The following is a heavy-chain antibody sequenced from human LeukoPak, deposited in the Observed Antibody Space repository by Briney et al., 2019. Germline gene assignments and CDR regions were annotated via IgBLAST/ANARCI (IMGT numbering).Heavy chain of an antibody. CDR2: INHSGST. J-gene: IGHJ4*02. Sequence: NPSETLSLTCAVYGGSFSGYYWSWIRQPPGKGLEWIGEINHSGSTNYNPSLKSRVTISVDTSKNQFSLKLRSVTAADTAVYYCARDPYYYDSSDYLVWGQGTLVTVSS. CDR1: GGSFSGYY. V-gene: IGHV4-34*09. D-gene: IGHD3-22*01. CDR3: ARDPYYYDSSDYLV.